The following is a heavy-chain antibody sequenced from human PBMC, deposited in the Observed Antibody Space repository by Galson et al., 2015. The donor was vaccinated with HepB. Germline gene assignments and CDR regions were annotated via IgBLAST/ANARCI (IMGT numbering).Heavy chain of an antibody. V-gene: IGHV4-39*01. CDR3: ARPFMVRGVRHSGYFDY. CDR1: GGSISSSSYY. J-gene: IGHJ4*02. CDR2: IYYSGST. Sequence: ETLSLTCTVSGGSISSSSYYWGWIRQPPGKGLEWIGSIYYSGSTYYNPSLKSRVTISVDTSKNQFSLKLSSVTAADTAVYYCARPFMVRGVRHSGYFDYWGQGTLVTVSS. D-gene: IGHD3-10*01.